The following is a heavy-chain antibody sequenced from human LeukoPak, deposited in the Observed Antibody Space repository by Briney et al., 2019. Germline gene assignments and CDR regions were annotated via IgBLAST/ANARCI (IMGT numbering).Heavy chain of an antibody. J-gene: IGHJ4*02. D-gene: IGHD6-19*01. CDR1: GFIFSSYG. Sequence: PGGSLRLSCAASGFIFSSYGMHWVRQAPGKGLEWVAVIWYDGSNKYYADSVKGRFTISRDNSKNTLYLQMNSLRAEDTAVYYCTREICRQWLERYFDYWGQGTLVTVSS. CDR3: TREICRQWLERYFDY. V-gene: IGHV3-33*01. CDR2: IWYDGSNK.